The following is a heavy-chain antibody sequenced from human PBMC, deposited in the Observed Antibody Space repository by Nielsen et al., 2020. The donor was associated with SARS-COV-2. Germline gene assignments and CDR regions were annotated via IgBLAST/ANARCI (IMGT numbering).Heavy chain of an antibody. CDR3: ALSRDGYNFSFDY. D-gene: IGHD5-24*01. CDR1: GFTFSSYG. CDR2: IRYDGSNK. Sequence: GESLKISCAASGFTFSSYGMHWVRQAPGKGLEWVAFIRYDGSNKYYADSVKGRFTISRDNSKNTLYLQMNSLRAEDTAVYYCALSRDGYNFSFDYWGQGTLVTVSS. V-gene: IGHV3-30*02. J-gene: IGHJ4*02.